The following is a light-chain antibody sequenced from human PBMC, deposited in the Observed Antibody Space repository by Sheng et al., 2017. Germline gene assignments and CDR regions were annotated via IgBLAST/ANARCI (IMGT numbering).Light chain of an antibody. CDR1: RDSISTNY. V-gene: IGLV6-57*01. J-gene: IGLJ2*01. CDR3: QSYDDDKRVV. Sequence: NFMLTQPHSVSESPGKTVTLSCTRTRDSISTNYVQWYQHRPGRSPTTIIYENHHRLSGVPERFSGSIDSSSNSATLTISGLKTEDEADYYCQSYDDDKRVVFGGGTRLTVL. CDR2: ENH.